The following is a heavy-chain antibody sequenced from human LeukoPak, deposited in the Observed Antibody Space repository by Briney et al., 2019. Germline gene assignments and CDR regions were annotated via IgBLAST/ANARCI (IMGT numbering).Heavy chain of an antibody. V-gene: IGHV3-21*01. J-gene: IGHJ4*02. CDR1: GFTFSSHS. D-gene: IGHD1-26*01. CDR3: ARDLPDSGSYSPYFDY. Sequence: GGSLRLSCVASGFTFSSHSMNWVRQAPGKGLEWVSSISSSSSYIYYADSMKGRFTISRDNAKNSMYLQMNSLRAEDTAVYYCARDLPDSGSYSPYFDYWGQGTLVTASS. CDR2: ISSSSSYI.